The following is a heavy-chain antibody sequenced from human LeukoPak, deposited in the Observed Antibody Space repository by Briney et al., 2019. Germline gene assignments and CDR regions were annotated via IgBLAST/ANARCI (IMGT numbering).Heavy chain of an antibody. Sequence: GGSLRLSCAASGFTYSSYGMHWVRQAPGKGLESVAVISYDGSNKYYADSVKGRFTISRDNSKNTLYLQMNSLRAEDTAVYYCANLWFGEFYGMDVWGQGTTVTVSS. D-gene: IGHD3-10*01. V-gene: IGHV3-30*18. CDR2: ISYDGSNK. CDR1: GFTYSSYG. CDR3: ANLWFGEFYGMDV. J-gene: IGHJ6*02.